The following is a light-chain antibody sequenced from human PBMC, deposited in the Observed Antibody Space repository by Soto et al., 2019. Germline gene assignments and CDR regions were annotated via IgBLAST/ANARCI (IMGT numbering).Light chain of an antibody. CDR3: QQYGSSPSP. Sequence: EIVLTQSPGTLSLSPGERATLSCRASQSVSSSYLAWYQQKPGQAPRLLIYGASSRATGIPDRLSGSGSGTDFTLTISRLEPEDFAVYYCQQYGSSPSPLGQGTKLEIK. CDR1: QSVSSSY. J-gene: IGKJ2*01. V-gene: IGKV3-20*01. CDR2: GAS.